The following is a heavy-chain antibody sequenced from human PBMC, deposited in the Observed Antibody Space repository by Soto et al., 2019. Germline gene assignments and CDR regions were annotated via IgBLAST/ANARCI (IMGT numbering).Heavy chain of an antibody. CDR2: IYYSGNT. D-gene: IGHD3-10*01. CDR1: GGSISGSDYY. J-gene: IGHJ4*02. CDR3: AAEKPLTWFGDPNQ. V-gene: IGHV4-30-4*01. Sequence: PSETLSLTCTVSGGSISGSDYYWCWIRQPPGRGLEWIGYIYYSGNTYYNPSLKSRATFSVDKSKNQFSLKVTSVTAADTGVYYCAAEKPLTWFGDPNQWGPGXLVTVSS.